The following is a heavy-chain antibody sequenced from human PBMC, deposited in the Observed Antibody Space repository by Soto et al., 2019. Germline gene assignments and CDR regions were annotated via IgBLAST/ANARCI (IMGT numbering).Heavy chain of an antibody. D-gene: IGHD2-21*02. Sequence: QVQLVQSGAEVKKPGSSVKVSCKASGGTFSSYAISWVRQAPGQGLEWMGGIIPIFGTANYAQKFQGRVTITADESTSTAYTELSSLRSEDTAVYYCARVYCGGDCYSSSWYFDLWGRGTLVTVSS. V-gene: IGHV1-69*01. CDR2: IIPIFGTA. CDR1: GGTFSSYA. J-gene: IGHJ2*01. CDR3: ARVYCGGDCYSSSWYFDL.